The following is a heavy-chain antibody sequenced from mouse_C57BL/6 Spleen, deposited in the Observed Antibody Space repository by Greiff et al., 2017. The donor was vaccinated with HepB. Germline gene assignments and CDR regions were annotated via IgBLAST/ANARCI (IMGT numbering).Heavy chain of an antibody. CDR2: IHPNSGST. D-gene: IGHD2-5*01. CDR1: GYTFTSYW. V-gene: IGHV1-64*01. Sequence: QVQLQQPGAELVKPGASVKLSCKASGYTFTSYWMHWVKQRPGQGLEWIGMIHPNSGSTKYNEKFKSKATLTVDKSSSTAYMQLSSLTSEDSAVYYCATAYYSNSYFDYWGQGTTLTVSS. J-gene: IGHJ2*01. CDR3: ATAYYSNSYFDY.